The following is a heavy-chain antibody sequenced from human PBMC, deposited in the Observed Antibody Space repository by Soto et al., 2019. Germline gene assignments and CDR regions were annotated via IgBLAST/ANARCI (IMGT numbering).Heavy chain of an antibody. J-gene: IGHJ6*03. CDR1: GGSFSGYY. D-gene: IGHD6-6*01. Sequence: SETLSLTCAVYGGSFSGYYWSWIRQPPGKGLEWIGEINHSGSTNYNPSLKSRVTISVDTSKNQFSLKLSSVTAADTAVYYCARGSLGYSSSPLQFHYMDVWGKGTTVTVSS. CDR2: INHSGST. CDR3: ARGSLGYSSSPLQFHYMDV. V-gene: IGHV4-34*01.